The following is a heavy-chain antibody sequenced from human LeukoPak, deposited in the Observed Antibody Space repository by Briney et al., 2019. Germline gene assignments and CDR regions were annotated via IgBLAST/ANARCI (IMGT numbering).Heavy chain of an antibody. D-gene: IGHD1-26*01. J-gene: IGHJ3*02. CDR3: VKDRRGGSYYAATFDI. Sequence: GGSLRLSCAASGFTFDDYGMSWVRQAPGKGLEWVSGISDSGDITYYADSVKGRFTISRDNSKNTLYVQMKSLRVEDTAVYHCVKDRRGGSYYAATFDIWGQGTMVTVSS. V-gene: IGHV3-23*01. CDR2: ISDSGDIT. CDR1: GFTFDDYG.